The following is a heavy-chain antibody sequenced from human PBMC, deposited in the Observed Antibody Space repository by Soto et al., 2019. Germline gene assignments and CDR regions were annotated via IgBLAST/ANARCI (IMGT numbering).Heavy chain of an antibody. V-gene: IGHV4-30-4*01. CDR2: IYNGGST. D-gene: IGHD7-27*01. CDR3: ASGSSGDKVDY. Sequence: QVQLQESGPGLVKPSQTLSLTCTVSGGSISRVNYCWIWILQLPEKGLEWIGHIYNGGSTYNNPSLTSRVTIPVDTSKTQFPLQLSSVSSADTAVYYCASGSSGDKVDYWGQGPLVTVSS. J-gene: IGHJ4*02. CDR1: GGSISRVNYC.